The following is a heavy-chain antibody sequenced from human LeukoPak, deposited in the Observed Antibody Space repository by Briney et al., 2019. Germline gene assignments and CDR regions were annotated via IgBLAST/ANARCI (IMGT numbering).Heavy chain of an antibody. J-gene: IGHJ4*02. CDR2: ISLSSSAI. D-gene: IGHD2-8*02. Sequence: GGSLRLSCAASGFTFSSYSMTWVRQAPGKGLEWVSYISLSSSAIYYADSVKGRFTISRDNAKNSLYLQMNSLRAEDTAIYYCATYRQVLLPFESWGQGTLVTVSS. CDR3: ATYRQVLLPFES. V-gene: IGHV3-48*01. CDR1: GFTFSSYS.